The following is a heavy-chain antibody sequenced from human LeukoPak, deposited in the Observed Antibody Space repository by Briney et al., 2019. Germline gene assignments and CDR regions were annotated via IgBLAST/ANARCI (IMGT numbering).Heavy chain of an antibody. CDR1: GGSFSGYY. CDR3: ARTVDGYLYYFDY. Sequence: SETLSLTCAVYGGSFSGYYWSWIRQPPGKGLEWIGYIYYSGSTNYNPSLKSRVTISVDTSKNQFSLKLSSVTAADTAVYYCARTVDGYLYYFDYWGQGTLVTVSS. D-gene: IGHD5-24*01. J-gene: IGHJ4*02. V-gene: IGHV4-59*08. CDR2: IYYSGST.